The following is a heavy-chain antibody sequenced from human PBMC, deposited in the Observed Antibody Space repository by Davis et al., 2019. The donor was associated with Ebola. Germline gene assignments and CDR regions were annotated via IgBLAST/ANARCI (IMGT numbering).Heavy chain of an antibody. J-gene: IGHJ4*02. Sequence: SETLSLTCTVSGGSISSSSYYWGWIRQPPGKGLEWIGSIYYSGSTYYNPSLKSRVTISVDTSKNQFSLKLSSVTAADTAVYYCARDGVQLGILAYWGQGTLVTVSS. V-gene: IGHV4-39*02. CDR3: ARDGVQLGILAY. CDR2: IYYSGST. D-gene: IGHD1-1*01. CDR1: GGSISSSSYY.